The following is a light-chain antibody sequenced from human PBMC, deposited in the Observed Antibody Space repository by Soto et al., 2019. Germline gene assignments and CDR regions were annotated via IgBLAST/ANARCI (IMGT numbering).Light chain of an antibody. CDR2: AAS. J-gene: IGKJ4*01. Sequence: AIQMTQSPSSLSASVGDRVTITCRASQGIRNDLGWYQQKPGKAPKLLIYAASSLQSGVPSRFSGSGSGTDFTRTISSLQPEDFATYYCLQDYNSLTFGGGTKVEIK. CDR1: QGIRND. CDR3: LQDYNSLT. V-gene: IGKV1-6*01.